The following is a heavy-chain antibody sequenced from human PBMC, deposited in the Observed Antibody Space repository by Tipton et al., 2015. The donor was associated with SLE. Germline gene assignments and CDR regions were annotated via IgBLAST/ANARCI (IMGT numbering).Heavy chain of an antibody. CDR1: GFTFDDYA. CDR2: ISWNSGSI. J-gene: IGHJ4*02. D-gene: IGHD6-13*01. V-gene: IGHV3-9*01. Sequence: QLVQSGGGLVQPGRSLRLSCAASGFTFDDYAMHWVRQAPGKGLEWVSGISWNSGSIGYADSVKGRFTISRDNAKNSLYLQMNSLRAEDTALYYCAKDTAYSSSWYFDYWGQGTLVTVSS. CDR3: AKDTAYSSSWYFDY.